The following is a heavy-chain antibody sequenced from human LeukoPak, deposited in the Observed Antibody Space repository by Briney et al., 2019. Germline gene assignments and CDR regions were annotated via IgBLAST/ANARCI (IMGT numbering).Heavy chain of an antibody. CDR3: ARNSCPSGTCYDNRGYFDY. CDR1: GGSISSYY. V-gene: IGHV4-59*08. J-gene: IGHJ4*02. CDR2: ISYSGYT. D-gene: IGHD2-15*01. Sequence: SDTLSLTCTVSGGSISSYYWYWIRQPPGKGLEWMGRISYSGYTYYNPSLKNRVTISVDTSKNQFSLKLSSVTAADTAVYYCARNSCPSGTCYDNRGYFDYWGQGTLVTVSS.